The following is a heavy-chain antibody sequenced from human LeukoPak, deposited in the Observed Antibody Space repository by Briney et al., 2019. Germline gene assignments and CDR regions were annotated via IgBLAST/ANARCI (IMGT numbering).Heavy chain of an antibody. CDR3: ARRTPAGTVDY. J-gene: IGHJ4*02. D-gene: IGHD6-19*01. CDR2: IYYSGST. V-gene: IGHV4-59*11. CDR1: GGSISSHY. Sequence: SETLSLTCTASGGSISSHYWSWIRQPPGKGLEWIGYIYYSGSTNYNPSLKSRVSISVDTSKNQFSLKLSSVTAADTAVYYCARRTPAGTVDYCGQGTLVTVSS.